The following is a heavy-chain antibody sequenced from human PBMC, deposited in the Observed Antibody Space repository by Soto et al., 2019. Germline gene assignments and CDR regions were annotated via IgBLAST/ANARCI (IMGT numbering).Heavy chain of an antibody. CDR3: ARRYGASFDY. CDR2: IYYSGST. V-gene: IGHV4-59*01. CDR1: GGSISSYY. Sequence: SETLSLTCPLFGGSISSYYWSWIRQPPGKGLEWIGYIYYSGSTNYNPSLKSRVTISVDTSKNQFSLKLSSVTAADTAVYYCARRYGASFDYWGQGTLVTVS. D-gene: IGHD4-17*01. J-gene: IGHJ4*02.